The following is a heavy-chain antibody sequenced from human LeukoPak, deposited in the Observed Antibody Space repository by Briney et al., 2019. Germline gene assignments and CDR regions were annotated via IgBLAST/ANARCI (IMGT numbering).Heavy chain of an antibody. J-gene: IGHJ3*02. CDR2: ICGSGGRK. Sequence: GGSLRLSCAASGFTVSSYAMTWVRQAPGKGLEWVSSICGSGGRKLYADSVKGRFTISRDNFKNTLYLQMNSLRAEDTAVYHCAKDPNGDYIGAFDMWGQGTMVTVSS. CDR3: AKDPNGDYIGAFDM. CDR1: GFTVSSYA. V-gene: IGHV3-23*01. D-gene: IGHD4-17*01.